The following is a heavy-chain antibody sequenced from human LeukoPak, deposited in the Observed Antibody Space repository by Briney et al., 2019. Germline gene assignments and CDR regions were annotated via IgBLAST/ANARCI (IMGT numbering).Heavy chain of an antibody. V-gene: IGHV2-5*02. Sequence: SGPTLVKPTQTLTLTCTFSGFSLRTRGEGVVWIRQPPEKALEWLALIYWDDDKRYSPSLKRRLSITGDTSKNQVILTMTDMDPADTATYFCAHRKLGHYDIFPDWGQGTLVTVSS. D-gene: IGHD3-9*01. CDR2: IYWDDDK. CDR1: GFSLRTRGEG. CDR3: AHRKLGHYDIFPD. J-gene: IGHJ4*02.